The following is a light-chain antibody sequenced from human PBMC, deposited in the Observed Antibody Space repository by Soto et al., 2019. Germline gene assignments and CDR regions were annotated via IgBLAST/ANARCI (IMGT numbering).Light chain of an antibody. CDR2: GNS. CDR3: QSYDSSLSGSNVV. CDR1: SSNIGAVYD. V-gene: IGLV1-40*01. J-gene: IGLJ2*01. Sequence: QSVLTQPPSVSGAPGQRVTISCTGSSSNIGAVYDVHWYQHLPGTAPKLLIYGNSNRPSGVPDRFSGSKSGTSVSLAITGLQAEDEADYYCQSYDSSLSGSNVVFGGGTKVTVL.